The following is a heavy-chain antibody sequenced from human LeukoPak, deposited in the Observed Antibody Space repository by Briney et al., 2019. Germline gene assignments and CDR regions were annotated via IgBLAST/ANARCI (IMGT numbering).Heavy chain of an antibody. Sequence: ASVKVSCKASGYTFTGYYMHWVRQAPGQGLEWMGWINPNSGGTNYAQKFQGRVTMTRDTSISTAYMELSRLRSDDTAVYHCARKLCSGGSCYSGNWFDPWGQGTLVTVSS. CDR2: INPNSGGT. CDR3: ARKLCSGGSCYSGNWFDP. D-gene: IGHD2-15*01. CDR1: GYTFTGYY. J-gene: IGHJ5*02. V-gene: IGHV1-2*02.